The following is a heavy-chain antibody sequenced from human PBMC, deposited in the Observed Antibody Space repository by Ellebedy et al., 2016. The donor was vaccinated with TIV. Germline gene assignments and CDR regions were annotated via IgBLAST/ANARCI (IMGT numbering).Heavy chain of an antibody. CDR3: ARGTAYYHRYFDD. Sequence: SVKVSCKASGGAFNAHAISWVRQAPGQGLDWMGGITGMFRTVTYAQNFQGRVTISADEFMNTAYMELNNLRSEDTAVYFCARGTAYYHRYFDDWGQGTLVTVSS. V-gene: IGHV1-69*13. CDR2: ITGMFRTV. CDR1: GGAFNAHA. D-gene: IGHD3-10*01. J-gene: IGHJ4*02.